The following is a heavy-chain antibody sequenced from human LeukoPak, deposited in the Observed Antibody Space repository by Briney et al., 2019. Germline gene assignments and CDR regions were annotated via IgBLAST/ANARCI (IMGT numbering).Heavy chain of an antibody. CDR1: GFTFTTYW. D-gene: IGHD2-8*01. V-gene: IGHV3-74*01. CDR2: INSDGSDT. Sequence: PGGSLRLSCAASGFTFTTYWMHWFRQAPGKGLVWVSRINSDGSDTTYADSVKGRFTISRDNAKNTLYLQMNSLRAEDTAVYYCARGTNGIWSFDYWGQGTLVTVSS. J-gene: IGHJ4*02. CDR3: ARGTNGIWSFDY.